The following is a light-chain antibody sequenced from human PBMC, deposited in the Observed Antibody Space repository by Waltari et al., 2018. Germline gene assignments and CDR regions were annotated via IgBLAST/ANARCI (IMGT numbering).Light chain of an antibody. CDR3: SSYMNSSLV. CDR2: VVS. V-gene: IGLV2-14*01. J-gene: IGLJ3*02. CDR1: SSDIGGYKY. Sequence: QSALTQPASVSGSPGQSITISCTGTSSDIGGYKYVSWYQQHPGKAPKLMIYVVSNRPSGVSYRFSGSKSGSTASLTISGLQSEDEADYYCSSYMNSSLVFGAGTKVTVL.